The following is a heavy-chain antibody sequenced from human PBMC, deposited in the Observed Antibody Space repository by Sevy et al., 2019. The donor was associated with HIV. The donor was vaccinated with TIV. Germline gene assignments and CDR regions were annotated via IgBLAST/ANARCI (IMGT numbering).Heavy chain of an antibody. D-gene: IGHD3-22*01. CDR2: MNSNSGNT. Sequence: ASVTVSCQASGYTFTSYDINWVRQATGQGLEWMGWMNSNSGNTGYAQKFQGRVTMTRNTSISTDYMELSILRSEDTAVYYCARDYYDGSGYYDYNGIDVWGQGTTVTVSS. CDR1: GYTFTSYD. J-gene: IGHJ6*02. V-gene: IGHV1-8*01. CDR3: ARDYYDGSGYYDYNGIDV.